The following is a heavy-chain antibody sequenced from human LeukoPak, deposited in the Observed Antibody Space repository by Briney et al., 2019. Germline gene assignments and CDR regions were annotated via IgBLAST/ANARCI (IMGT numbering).Heavy chain of an antibody. V-gene: IGHV3-53*01. CDR1: GFTVSSNY. Sequence: PGGSLRLSCAASGFTVSSNYMSWVRQAPGKGLEWVSVIYSGGSTYYADSVKGRFTISGDNSKNTPYIKMNSLRAEDAAVYYWAREEGNDSSGWPRLDYWGQGTLVTVSS. J-gene: IGHJ4*02. CDR2: IYSGGST. CDR3: AREEGNDSSGWPRLDY. D-gene: IGHD6-19*01.